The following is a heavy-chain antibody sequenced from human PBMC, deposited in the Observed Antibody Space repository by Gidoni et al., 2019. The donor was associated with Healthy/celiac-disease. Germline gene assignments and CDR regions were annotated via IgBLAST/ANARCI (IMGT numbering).Heavy chain of an antibody. Sequence: QVQLVQSGAEVKKPGASVKVRCKASGYTFTSSGLSWVRQAPGQGLEWMGWISAYNGNTNYAQKLQGRVTMTTDTSTSTAYMELRSLRSDDTAVYYCARDHDWNYVSGNYYYYGMDVWGQGTTVTVSS. CDR3: ARDHDWNYVSGNYYYYGMDV. CDR1: GYTFTSSG. V-gene: IGHV1-18*04. CDR2: ISAYNGNT. J-gene: IGHJ6*02. D-gene: IGHD1-7*01.